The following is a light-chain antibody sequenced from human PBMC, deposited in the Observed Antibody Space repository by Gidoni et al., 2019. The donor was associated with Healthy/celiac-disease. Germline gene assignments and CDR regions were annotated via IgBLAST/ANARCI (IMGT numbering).Light chain of an antibody. J-gene: IGLJ2*01. CDR2: DVS. CDR1: SSDVGGYNY. Sequence: QSALPQPASVSGSPGQSITISCTGTSSDVGGYNYVSWYQQHPGKAPKLMIYDVSNRPSGGSNRFSGSKSGNTASLTIAGLQAEDEADYYCSSYTSSSTPLFGGGTKLTVL. V-gene: IGLV2-14*03. CDR3: SSYTSSSTPL.